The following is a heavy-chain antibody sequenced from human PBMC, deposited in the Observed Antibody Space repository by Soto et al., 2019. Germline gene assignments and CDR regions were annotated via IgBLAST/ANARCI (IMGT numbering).Heavy chain of an antibody. CDR2: FDPEDGET. CDR3: ATSLDYYDSSGYHRD. CDR1: GYTLTESS. V-gene: IGHV1-24*01. J-gene: IGHJ4*02. Sequence: ASVKVSCKVSGYTLTESSMHWVRQAPGKGLEWMGGFDPEDGETIYAQKFQGRVTMTEDTSTDTAYMELSSLRSEDTAVYYCATSLDYYDSSGYHRDWGQGTLVTVSS. D-gene: IGHD3-22*01.